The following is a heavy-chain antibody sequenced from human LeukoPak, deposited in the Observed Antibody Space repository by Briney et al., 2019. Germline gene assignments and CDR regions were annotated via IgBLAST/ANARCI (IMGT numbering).Heavy chain of an antibody. V-gene: IGHV1-3*01. J-gene: IGHJ4*02. CDR3: ARVGSGYSGYDH. Sequence: ASVKVSCKASGYTFTSYAMHWVRQAPGQRLEWMGWINAGNGNTKYSQKFQGRVTITRDTSASTAYMELSSLRSEDTAVYYCARVGSGYSGYDHWGQGTLVTDSS. CDR1: GYTFTSYA. CDR2: INAGNGNT. D-gene: IGHD5-12*01.